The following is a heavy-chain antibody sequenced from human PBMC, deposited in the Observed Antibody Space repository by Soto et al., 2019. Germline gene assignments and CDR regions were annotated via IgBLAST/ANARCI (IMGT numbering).Heavy chain of an antibody. J-gene: IGHJ4*02. Sequence: TCTFSFGSLSIGGYYWSWIRQHPGKGLEWIGYIYYSGSTYYNPSLKSRVTISVDKSKNQFSLKLSSVTAADTAVYYCARERTHYFDYWGQGTLVTVS. CDR3: ARERTHYFDY. CDR1: FGSLSIGGYY. V-gene: IGHV4-31*03. CDR2: IYYSGST. D-gene: IGHD1-7*01.